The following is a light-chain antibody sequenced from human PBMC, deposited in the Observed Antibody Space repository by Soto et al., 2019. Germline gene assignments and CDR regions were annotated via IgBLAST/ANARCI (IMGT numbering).Light chain of an antibody. CDR3: QQYDRNPPWT. CDR1: QSISGW. CDR2: DAS. V-gene: IGKV1-5*01. Sequence: DIQMTQTPSTLSASVGDRDTITCRASQSISGWLAWYQQKPGKAPKLLVYDASNLQSGVPLRFSGTRSGTEFTLTITSLQPDDFATYYCQQYDRNPPWTFGQGTNVEI. J-gene: IGKJ1*01.